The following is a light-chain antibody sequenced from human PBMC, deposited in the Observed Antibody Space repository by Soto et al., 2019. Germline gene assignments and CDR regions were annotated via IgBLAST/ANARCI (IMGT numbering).Light chain of an antibody. CDR1: HSESSY. CDR2: AAS. J-gene: IGKJ4*01. V-gene: IGKV3D-15*01. CDR3: QQYNNWSPLT. Sequence: EIVFTQCPGTLSLPPGERATLSCRASHSESSYCLAWYQQKPGQAPRLLIYAASSRATGIPARFSGSGSGTEFTLTISSCQSADFAVYYFQQYNNWSPLTFGGGTKVDIK.